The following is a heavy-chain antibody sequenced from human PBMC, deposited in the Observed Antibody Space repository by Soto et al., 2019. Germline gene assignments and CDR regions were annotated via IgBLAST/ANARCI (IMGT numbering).Heavy chain of an antibody. CDR1: GYTFTSYG. J-gene: IGHJ6*02. D-gene: IGHD5-12*01. V-gene: IGHV1-69*13. CDR2: IIPIFGTA. CDR3: AIGFSNIVATTTYYYYGMDV. Sequence: GASVKVSCKASGYTFTSYGISWVRQAPGQGLEWMGVIIPIFGTANYAQKFQGRVTITADESTSTAYLELSSLRSEDTAVYYCAIGFSNIVATTTYYYYGMDVWGQGTTVTVS.